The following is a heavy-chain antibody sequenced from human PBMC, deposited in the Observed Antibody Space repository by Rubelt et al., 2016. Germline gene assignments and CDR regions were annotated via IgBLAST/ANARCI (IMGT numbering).Heavy chain of an antibody. V-gene: IGHV1-18*01. CDR3: ARGSRRYSMDPRNAFDI. CDR2: ISAYNGNT. J-gene: IGHJ3*02. D-gene: IGHD4-11*01. CDR1: GYTFTSYG. Sequence: QVQLVQSGAEVKKPGASVKVSCKASGYTFTSYGISWVRQAPGQGLEWMGWISAYNGNTNYAQNIQGRVTMSTDTSRGPASVELSGLRSEDTAVYYCARGSRRYSMDPRNAFDIWGQGTMVTVSS.